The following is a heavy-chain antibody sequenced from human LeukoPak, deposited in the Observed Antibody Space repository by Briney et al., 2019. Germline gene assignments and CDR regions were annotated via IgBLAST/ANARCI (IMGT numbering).Heavy chain of an antibody. CDR3: AKDSGSGSYYSADAFDI. CDR2: ISGSGGST. Sequence: GGSLRLSCAASGFTFSSYAMSWVRQAPGEGLEWVSGISGSGGSTNYADSVKGRFTISRDNSKSTLYLQMNSLRAEDTAVYYCAKDSGSGSYYSADAFDIWGQGTMVTVSS. CDR1: GFTFSSYA. D-gene: IGHD3-10*01. V-gene: IGHV3-23*01. J-gene: IGHJ3*02.